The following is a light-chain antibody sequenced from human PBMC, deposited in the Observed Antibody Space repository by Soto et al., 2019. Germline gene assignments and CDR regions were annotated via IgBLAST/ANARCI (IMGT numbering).Light chain of an antibody. Sequence: QSALTQPASVSGSPGQSITISCTGTSGDVGGYNYVSWFQQHPGIVPKLMIYEVSNRPSGVSNRFSGSKSVNTASLTISGLQSEDEAYYYCISYTSKSTWVFGGGTKLTVL. J-gene: IGLJ2*01. CDR3: ISYTSKSTWV. CDR1: SGDVGGYNY. CDR2: EVS. V-gene: IGLV2-14*01.